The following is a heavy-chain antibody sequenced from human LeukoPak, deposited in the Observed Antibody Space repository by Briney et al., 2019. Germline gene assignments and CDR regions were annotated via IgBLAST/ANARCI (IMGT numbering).Heavy chain of an antibody. CDR3: ARDYDSSGYPRALFYYYYYGMDV. CDR2: IWYDGSNK. CDR1: GFTFSSYG. V-gene: IGHV3-33*01. J-gene: IGHJ6*02. D-gene: IGHD3-22*01. Sequence: GGSLRLSCAASGFTFSSYGMHWVRQAPGKGLEWVAAIWYDGSNKYYADSVKGRFTISRDNSKNTLYLQMNSLRAEDTAVYYCARDYDSSGYPRALFYYYYYGMDVWGQGTTVTVSS.